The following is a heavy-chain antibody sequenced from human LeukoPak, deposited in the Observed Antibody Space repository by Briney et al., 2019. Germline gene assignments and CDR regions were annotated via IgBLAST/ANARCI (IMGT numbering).Heavy chain of an antibody. J-gene: IGHJ5*02. CDR2: IYYSGST. Sequence: SKTLSLTFTVSGGSISSSSYYWGWIRQPPGKGLEWIGSIYYSGSTYYNPSLKSRVTISVDTSKNQFSLKLSSVTAADTAVYYCARGTYYDFWSGYYPGINWFDPWGQGTLVTVSS. CDR1: GGSISSSSYY. D-gene: IGHD3-3*01. V-gene: IGHV4-39*01. CDR3: ARGTYYDFWSGYYPGINWFDP.